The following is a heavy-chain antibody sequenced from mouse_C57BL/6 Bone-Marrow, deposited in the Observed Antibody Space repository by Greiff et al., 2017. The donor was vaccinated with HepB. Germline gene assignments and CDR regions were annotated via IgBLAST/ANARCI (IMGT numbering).Heavy chain of an antibody. CDR2: FHPYNDDT. J-gene: IGHJ3*01. Sequence: QVQLKESGAELVKPGASVKMSCKASGYTFTTYPIEWMKQNHGKSLEWIGNFHPYNDDTKYNEKFKGKATLTVEKSSSTVYLELSRLTSDDSAVYYCARRGRDGYYWFAYWGQGTLVTVSA. CDR1: GYTFTTYP. V-gene: IGHV1-47*01. CDR3: ARRGRDGYYWFAY. D-gene: IGHD2-3*01.